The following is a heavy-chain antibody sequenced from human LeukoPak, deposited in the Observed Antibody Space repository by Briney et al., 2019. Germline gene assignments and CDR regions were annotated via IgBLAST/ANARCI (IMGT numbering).Heavy chain of an antibody. Sequence: SETLSLTCTVSGGSISSSSYYWGWIRQPPGKGLEWIGSIYYSGSTYYNPSLKSRVTISVDTSKNQFSLKLSSVTAADTAVYYCARWVDCSSTSCYEYYFDYWGQGTLVTVSS. CDR2: IYYSGST. V-gene: IGHV4-39*07. CDR3: ARWVDCSSTSCYEYYFDY. D-gene: IGHD2-2*01. CDR1: GGSISSSSYY. J-gene: IGHJ4*02.